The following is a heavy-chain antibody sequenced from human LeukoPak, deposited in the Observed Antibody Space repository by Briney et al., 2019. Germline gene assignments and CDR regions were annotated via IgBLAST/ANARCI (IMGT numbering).Heavy chain of an antibody. V-gene: IGHV3-30*18. CDR1: GFTFSSYG. D-gene: IGHD3-10*01. Sequence: PGRSLRLSCAASGFTFSSYGMHWVRQAPGKGLEWVAVISYDGSNKYYADSVKGRFTISRDNSKNTLYLQMNSLRAEDTAVYYCAKGPQLWFGEYRGGKFDYWGQGTLVTVSS. J-gene: IGHJ4*02. CDR2: ISYDGSNK. CDR3: AKGPQLWFGEYRGGKFDY.